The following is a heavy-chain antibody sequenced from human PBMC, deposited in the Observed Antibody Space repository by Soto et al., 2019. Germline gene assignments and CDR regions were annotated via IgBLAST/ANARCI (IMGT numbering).Heavy chain of an antibody. CDR3: AREMEDSGYDDYYYYYMDV. J-gene: IGHJ6*03. Sequence: ASVKVSCKASGYTFTSYGISWVRQAPGQGLEWMGWISAYNGNTNYAQKLQGRVTMTTDTSTSTAYMELRSLRSDDTAVYYCAREMEDSGYDDYYYYYMDVWGKGTTVTVSS. V-gene: IGHV1-18*01. CDR1: GYTFTSYG. CDR2: ISAYNGNT. D-gene: IGHD5-12*01.